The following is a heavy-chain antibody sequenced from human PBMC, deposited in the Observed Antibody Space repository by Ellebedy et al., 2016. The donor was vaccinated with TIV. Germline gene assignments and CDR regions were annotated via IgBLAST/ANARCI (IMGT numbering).Heavy chain of an antibody. CDR1: GFTFSSYA. D-gene: IGHD6-25*01. CDR2: ISGSGGST. CDR3: AGYSSAPPRGDY. Sequence: PGGSLRLSCAASGFTFSSYAMSWVRQAPGKGLEWVSAISGSGGSTYYADSVKGRFTISRDNSKNTLYLQMNTLRAEDTAVYYCAGYSSAPPRGDYWGQGTLVTVSS. V-gene: IGHV3-23*01. J-gene: IGHJ4*02.